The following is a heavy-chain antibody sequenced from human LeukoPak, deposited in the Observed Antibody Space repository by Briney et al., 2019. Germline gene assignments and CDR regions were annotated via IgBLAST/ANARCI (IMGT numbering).Heavy chain of an antibody. D-gene: IGHD3-3*01. J-gene: IGHJ4*02. V-gene: IGHV3-21*01. CDR1: GFTFSSYS. CDR3: TSGFWSGYSFDY. Sequence: GGSLRLSCAASGFTFSSYSMNWVRQAPGKGLEWVSSISSSSSYIYYADSVKGRFTISRDNARNSLYLQMNSLRAEDTAVYYCTSGFWSGYSFDYWGQGTLVTVSS. CDR2: ISSSSSYI.